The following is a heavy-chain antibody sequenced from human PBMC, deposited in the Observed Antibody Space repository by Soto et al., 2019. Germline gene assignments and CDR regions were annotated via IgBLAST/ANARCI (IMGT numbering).Heavy chain of an antibody. CDR3: ARGELLWFGELLR. V-gene: IGHV1-8*01. D-gene: IGHD3-10*01. J-gene: IGHJ4*02. CDR2: MNPNSGDT. CDR1: GYTFTSYE. Sequence: QVQLVQSGAEVKKPGASVKVSCKASGYTFTSYEINWVRQATGQGLEWMGWMNPNSGDTGYAQKFQGRGTMTRNTSISTAYMELSRLRSEDTAVYYCARGELLWFGELLRWGQGTLVTVSS.